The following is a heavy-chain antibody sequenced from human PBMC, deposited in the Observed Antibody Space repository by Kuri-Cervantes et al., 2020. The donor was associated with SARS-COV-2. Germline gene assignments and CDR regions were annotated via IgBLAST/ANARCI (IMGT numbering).Heavy chain of an antibody. V-gene: IGHV1-69*13. CDR2: IIPIFGTA. J-gene: IGHJ4*02. CDR3: ARALTIFSPGYFDY. D-gene: IGHD3-3*01. CDR1: GGTFSSYA. Sequence: SVKVFCKASGGTFSSYAISWVRQAPGQGLEWMGGIIPIFGTANYAQKFQSSVTITADESASTAYMELSSLRSEDTAVYYCARALTIFSPGYFDYWGQGTLVTVSS.